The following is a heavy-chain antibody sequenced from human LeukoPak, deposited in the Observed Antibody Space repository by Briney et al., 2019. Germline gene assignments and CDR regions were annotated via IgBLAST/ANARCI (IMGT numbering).Heavy chain of an antibody. V-gene: IGHV3-74*01. J-gene: IGHJ4*02. CDR1: GFTFSSYW. CDR3: ARYTFSSGFLY. D-gene: IGHD6-19*01. Sequence: GGSLRLSCAASGFTFSSYWMHWVRQAPGKGLVWVSRINSDGSSTSYADSVKGRFTISRDNAKNTLFLQMNSLRAEDTAVYYCARYTFSSGFLYWGQGTLVTVSA. CDR2: INSDGSST.